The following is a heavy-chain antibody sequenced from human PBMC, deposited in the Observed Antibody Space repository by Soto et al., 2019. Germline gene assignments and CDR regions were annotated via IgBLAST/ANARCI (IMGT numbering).Heavy chain of an antibody. CDR3: ARYSYGYKGLTFDY. V-gene: IGHV4-31*03. CDR2: IYYSGST. Sequence: PSETLSLTCTVSGGSISSGGYYWSWIRQHPGKGLEWIGYIYYSGSTYYNPSLKSRVTISVDTSKNQFSLKLSSVTAADTAVYYCARYSYGYKGLTFDYWGQGTLVTVS. CDR1: GGSISSGGYY. J-gene: IGHJ4*02. D-gene: IGHD5-18*01.